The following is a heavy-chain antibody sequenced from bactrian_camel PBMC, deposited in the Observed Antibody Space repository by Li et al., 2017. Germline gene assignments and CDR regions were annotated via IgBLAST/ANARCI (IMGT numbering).Heavy chain of an antibody. CDR3: AFASRSVYCGQSDDYNF. V-gene: IGHV3S1*01. D-gene: IGHD1*01. Sequence: HVQLVESGGGSVQAGGSLRLSCTGSGHTYSRGCMAWFRQVQEEEREVVAAIVPSGTSTYYADSVKGRFTISRDTSKDILYLQMNNLQPEDTAVYYCAFASRSVYCGQSDDYNFLGQGTQVTVS. J-gene: IGHJ4*01. CDR1: GHTYSRGC. CDR2: IVPSGTST.